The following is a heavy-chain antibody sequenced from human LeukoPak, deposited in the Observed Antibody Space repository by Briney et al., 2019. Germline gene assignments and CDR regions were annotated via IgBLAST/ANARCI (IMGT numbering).Heavy chain of an antibody. J-gene: IGHJ6*03. D-gene: IGHD6-6*01. CDR1: GYTFTSYD. V-gene: IGHV1-8*03. CDR3: ARVRKQLVLNYYYYYYMDV. Sequence: ASVKVSCKASGYTFTSYDINWVRQATGQGLEWMGWMNPNSGNTGYAQKFQGRVTITRNTSISTAYMELSSLRSEDTAVYYCARVRKQLVLNYYYYYYMDVWGKGTTVTVSS. CDR2: MNPNSGNT.